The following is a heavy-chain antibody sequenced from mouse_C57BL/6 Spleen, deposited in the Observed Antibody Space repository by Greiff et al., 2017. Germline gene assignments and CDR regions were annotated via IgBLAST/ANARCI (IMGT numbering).Heavy chain of an antibody. CDR3: ARGSDYDDAY. D-gene: IGHD2-4*01. J-gene: IGHJ3*01. CDR1: GYTFTSYG. V-gene: IGHV1-81*01. Sequence: QVQLKESGAELARPGASVKLSCKASGYTFTSYGISWVKQRTGQGLEWIGEVYPRSGNTYYNEKFKGKATLTADKSSSTAYMELRSLTSEDSAVYFCARGSDYDDAYWGQGTLVTVSA. CDR2: VYPRSGNT.